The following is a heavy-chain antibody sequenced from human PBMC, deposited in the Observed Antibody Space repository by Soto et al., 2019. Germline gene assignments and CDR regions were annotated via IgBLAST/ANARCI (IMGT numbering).Heavy chain of an antibody. CDR1: GYTFTTYY. Sequence: GASVKVSCKASGYTFTTYYMPWVRQAPGQGLEWMGIISPDGGRTSYAQKFQGRVTITADESARTSYMELRSLKSQDTAVYYCVRDSGAKLSSSWGQGTLVTVSS. J-gene: IGHJ4*02. CDR3: VRDSGAKLSSS. V-gene: IGHV1-46*01. D-gene: IGHD6-13*01. CDR2: ISPDGGRT.